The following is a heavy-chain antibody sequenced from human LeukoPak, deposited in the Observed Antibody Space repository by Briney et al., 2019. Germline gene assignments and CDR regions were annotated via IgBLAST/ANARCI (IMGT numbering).Heavy chain of an antibody. CDR2: IYYSGTT. D-gene: IGHD3-3*01. J-gene: IGHJ4*02. V-gene: IGHV4-30-4*01. Sequence: SQTLSLTCSVSGGSISSGDYFWTWIRQPPGKGLEYIGYIYYSGTTYYNPSLKSRITMSVDMSANQFSLRLASVSAADTAVYYCTRAYWIGFHFDSWGQGILVSVSS. CDR1: GGSISSGDYF. CDR3: TRAYWIGFHFDS.